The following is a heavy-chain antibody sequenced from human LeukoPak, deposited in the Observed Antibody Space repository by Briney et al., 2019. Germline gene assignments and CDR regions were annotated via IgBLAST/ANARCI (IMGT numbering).Heavy chain of an antibody. Sequence: PGGSLRLSCAASGFTFSSYWMSWVRQAPGKGLEWVANIKQDGSEKYYVDSVKGRFTISRDNAKNSLYLQMNSLRAEDTAVYYCARGYYDSSGYYYRNWYFDLWGRGTLVTVSS. V-gene: IGHV3-7*01. D-gene: IGHD3-22*01. CDR2: IKQDGSEK. CDR3: ARGYYDSSGYYYRNWYFDL. J-gene: IGHJ2*01. CDR1: GFTFSSYW.